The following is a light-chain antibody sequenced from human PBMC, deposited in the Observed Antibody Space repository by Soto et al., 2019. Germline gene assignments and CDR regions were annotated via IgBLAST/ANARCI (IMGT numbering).Light chain of an antibody. CDR2: WAS. Sequence: IVMTQSPDSLAMSLCERATINCKSRQSGLYSCNNKYYSARYQQKPGQAPKLLIYWASNRESGVPDRFSGSGSGTDITLTISSLHAQDAAVYYCQQYYSTPLLTFGGRSKV. V-gene: IGKV4-1*01. CDR1: QSGLYSCNNKYY. J-gene: IGKJ4*01. CDR3: QQYYSTPLLT.